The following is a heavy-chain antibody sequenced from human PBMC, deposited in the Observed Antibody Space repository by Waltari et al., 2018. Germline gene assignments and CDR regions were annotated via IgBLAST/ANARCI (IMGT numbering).Heavy chain of an antibody. J-gene: IGHJ6*03. CDR3: ARGRNYYYMDV. V-gene: IGHV4-34*01. CDR2: INHSGST. CDR1: GGSFSGYY. Sequence: QVQLQQWGAGLLKPSETLSLTCAVYGGSFSGYYWSWIRQPPGKGLEWIGEINHSGSTNYNPSLKSRVTISVDTSKNQFSLKLSSVTAADTAVYYCARGRNYYYMDVWGKGTTVTVSS.